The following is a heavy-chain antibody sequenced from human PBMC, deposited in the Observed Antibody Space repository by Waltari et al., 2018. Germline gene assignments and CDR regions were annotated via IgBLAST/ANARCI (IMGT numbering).Heavy chain of an antibody. V-gene: IGHV3-30-3*01. D-gene: IGHD3-22*01. Sequence: QVQLVESGGGVVQPGRSLRLSCAASGFTFSSYAMHWVRQAPGKGLEWVAVIAYDGSNKYYADSVKGRFTISRDNSKNTLYLQMNSLRAEDTAVYYCARDPNHIVVVITDYWGQGTLVTVSS. CDR1: GFTFSSYA. CDR3: ARDPNHIVVVITDY. CDR2: IAYDGSNK. J-gene: IGHJ4*02.